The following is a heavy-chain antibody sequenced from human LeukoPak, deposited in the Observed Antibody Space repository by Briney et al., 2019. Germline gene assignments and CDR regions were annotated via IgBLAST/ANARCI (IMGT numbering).Heavy chain of an antibody. J-gene: IGHJ6*02. CDR1: GFTFSSYS. CDR2: ISSSRSYI. Sequence: GGSLRLSCAASGFTFSSYSMNWVRQAAGKGLEWVSSISSSRSYIYYAYSVKGRFIISRDNAKNSLYLQMHSLRAEDTAVYYCARSIVVVPAAMGASSGYGMDVWGQGTTVTVSS. V-gene: IGHV3-21*01. D-gene: IGHD2-2*01. CDR3: ARSIVVVPAAMGASSGYGMDV.